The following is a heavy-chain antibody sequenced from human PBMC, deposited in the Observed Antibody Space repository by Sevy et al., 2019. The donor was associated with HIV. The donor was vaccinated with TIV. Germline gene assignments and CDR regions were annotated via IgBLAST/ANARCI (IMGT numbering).Heavy chain of an antibody. J-gene: IGHJ4*02. V-gene: IGHV1-18*01. Sequence: ASVKVSCKASGYTFISYGISWVRQAPGQGLEWMGWISTYNGNTNYAQKFQGRVTMTPDTSTSTVYMELRSLRSDDAAMYYCARDPRTFSFDSSGYGHDYWGQGTLVTVSS. D-gene: IGHD3-22*01. CDR2: ISTYNGNT. CDR1: GYTFISYG. CDR3: ARDPRTFSFDSSGYGHDY.